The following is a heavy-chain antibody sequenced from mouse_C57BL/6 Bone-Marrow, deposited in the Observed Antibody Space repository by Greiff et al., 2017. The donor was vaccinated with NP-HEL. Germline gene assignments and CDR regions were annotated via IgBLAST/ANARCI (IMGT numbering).Heavy chain of an antibody. CDR1: GYTFTSYG. CDR2: IYPRGGDT. CDR3: ARPDYDGSREGY. Sequence: VQLQQSGAELARPGASVKLSCKASGYTFTSYGISWVKQRTGQGLEWIGEIYPRGGDTNYNEKFKGKATLTADKSSSTAYMELRSLTSEDSAGYCGARPDYDGSREGYWGQGTTLTVSS. V-gene: IGHV1-81*01. J-gene: IGHJ2*01. D-gene: IGHD1-1*01.